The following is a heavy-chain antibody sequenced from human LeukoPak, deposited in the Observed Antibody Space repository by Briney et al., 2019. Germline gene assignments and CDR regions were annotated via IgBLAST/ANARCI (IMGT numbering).Heavy chain of an antibody. D-gene: IGHD5-18*01. CDR2: ISAYNGNT. Sequence: ASVKVSCKASGYTFTSYGISWVRQAPGQGLEWMGWISAYNGNTNYAQKLQGRVTMTTDTSTSTAYMELRSLRSDDTAVYSCARVGAQLWFWSWFDPWGQGTLVTVSS. CDR3: ARVGAQLWFWSWFDP. CDR1: GYTFTSYG. J-gene: IGHJ5*02. V-gene: IGHV1-18*01.